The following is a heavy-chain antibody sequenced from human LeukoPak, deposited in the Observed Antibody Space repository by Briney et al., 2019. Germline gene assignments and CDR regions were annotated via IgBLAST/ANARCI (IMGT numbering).Heavy chain of an antibody. D-gene: IGHD3-22*01. V-gene: IGHV4-59*01. J-gene: IGHJ3*02. CDR3: ARTDFGSVYYYDSSGYYGAFDI. CDR1: GGSISSYY. Sequence: SETLSLTCTVSGGSISSYYWSWIRQPPGKGLEWIGYIYYSGSTNYNPSLKSRVTISVDTSKNQFSLKLSSVTAADTAVYYCARTDFGSVYYYDSSGYYGAFDIWGQGTIVTVSS. CDR2: IYYSGST.